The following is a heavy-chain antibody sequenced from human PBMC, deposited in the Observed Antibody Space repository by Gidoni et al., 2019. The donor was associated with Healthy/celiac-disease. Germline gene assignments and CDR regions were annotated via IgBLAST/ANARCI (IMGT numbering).Heavy chain of an antibody. Sequence: QVQLVESGGGVVQPGRSLRLSCAASGFTFSGYGMHWVRQAPGKGLGWVAVISYDGSNKYYADSVKGRFTISRDNSKNTLYLQMNSLRAEDTAVYYCARESYNGRFDIWGQGTMVTVSS. V-gene: IGHV3-30*03. J-gene: IGHJ3*02. D-gene: IGHD3-10*01. CDR2: ISYDGSNK. CDR3: ARESYNGRFDI. CDR1: GFTFSGYG.